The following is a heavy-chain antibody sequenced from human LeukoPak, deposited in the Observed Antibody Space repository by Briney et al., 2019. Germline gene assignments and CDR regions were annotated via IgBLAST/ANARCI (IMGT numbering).Heavy chain of an antibody. CDR1: GFTLSDYW. CDR3: ARGPGYSYGFS. D-gene: IGHD5-18*01. V-gene: IGHV3-7*01. CDR2: MNPAGSEK. J-gene: IGHJ4*02. Sequence: PGGSLRLSCAASGFTLSDYWMSWVRQTPGKGLEWVASMNPAGSEKYYVDSVKGRFTISRDNAKNSVYLQMNSLRVEDTAVYYCARGPGYSYGFSWGQGTLVTVSS.